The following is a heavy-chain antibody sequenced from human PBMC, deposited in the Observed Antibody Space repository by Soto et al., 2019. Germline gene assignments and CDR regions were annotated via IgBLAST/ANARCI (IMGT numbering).Heavy chain of an antibody. J-gene: IGHJ4*02. Sequence: GRCLRLSCAPCGLTFNNCGMSWFRQAPGKGRDWVPGIDGRGRNTYYADPVKGRFTICRDNSKNTLFLQMNSLRAEDTAIYYRAKDGLSNSPSAIDYWGQGTLVSVSS. CDR2: IDGRGRNT. D-gene: IGHD1-1*01. V-gene: IGHV3-23*01. CDR1: GLTFNNCG. CDR3: AKDGLSNSPSAIDY.